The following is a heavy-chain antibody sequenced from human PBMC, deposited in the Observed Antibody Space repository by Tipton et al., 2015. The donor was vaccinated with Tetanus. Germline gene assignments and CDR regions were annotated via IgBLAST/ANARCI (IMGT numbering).Heavy chain of an antibody. CDR2: IDPNSGDT. CDR1: GYTFTAQY. CDR3: ARDRGDYIYYGMDV. D-gene: IGHD3-22*01. Sequence: VQLVQSGAELKKPGASVKVSCKAFGYTFTAQYMYWVRQAPGQGLEWMGWIDPNSGDTKYGQEFQGRVTMTRDTSISTIHMELSRLKSDDTAVYYCARDRGDYIYYGMDVWGQGTTVTVSS. V-gene: IGHV1-2*02. J-gene: IGHJ6*02.